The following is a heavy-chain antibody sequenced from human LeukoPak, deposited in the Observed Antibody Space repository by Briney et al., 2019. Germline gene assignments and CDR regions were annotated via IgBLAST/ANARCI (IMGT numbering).Heavy chain of an antibody. CDR2: INSDGSSA. CDR1: GFTFSSYS. J-gene: IGHJ4*02. CDR3: ARVMTIDYYDSSGYYY. Sequence: GGSLRLSCAASGFTFSSYSMNWVRQAPGKGLVWVARINSDGSSANYADSVKGRFTISRDNAKNTLYLQMNSLRAEDTAVYYCARVMTIDYYDSSGYYYWGQGTLVTVSS. D-gene: IGHD3-22*01. V-gene: IGHV3-74*01.